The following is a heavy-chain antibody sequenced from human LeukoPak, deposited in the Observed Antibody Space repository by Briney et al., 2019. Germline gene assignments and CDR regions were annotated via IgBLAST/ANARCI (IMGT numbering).Heavy chain of an antibody. V-gene: IGHV3-23*01. CDR2: ISGSGGST. CDR1: GFTFSNYA. J-gene: IGHJ4*02. D-gene: IGHD6-13*01. CDR3: ARGRPYSSSWFDY. Sequence: GGSLRLSCAASGFTFSNYAMSWVRQAPGKGLEWVSAISGSGGSTYYADSVKGRFTISRDNSKNTLYLQMNSLRAEDTAVYYCARGRPYSSSWFDYWGQGTLVTVSS.